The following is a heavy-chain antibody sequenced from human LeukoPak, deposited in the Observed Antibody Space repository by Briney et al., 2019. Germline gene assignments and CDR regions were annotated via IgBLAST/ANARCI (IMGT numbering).Heavy chain of an antibody. V-gene: IGHV4-34*01. CDR3: ARLPTHTGLRYFDWLSYYYGMDV. J-gene: IGHJ6*02. CDR1: GGPFSGYY. Sequence: SETLSLSCAVYGGPFSGYYGSWIRQPPGKGLEWIGEINHSGSTYYNPSLKSRVTISVDTSKNQFSLKLSSVTAADTAVYYCARLPTHTGLRYFDWLSYYYGMDVWGQGTTVTVSS. D-gene: IGHD3-9*01. CDR2: INHSGST.